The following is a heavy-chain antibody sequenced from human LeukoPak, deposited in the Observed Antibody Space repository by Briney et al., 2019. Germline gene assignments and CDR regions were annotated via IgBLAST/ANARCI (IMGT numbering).Heavy chain of an antibody. CDR2: ISGSDGNT. J-gene: IGHJ4*02. D-gene: IGHD6-13*01. Sequence: GGSLRLSCAASGFTFSSYAMSWVRQAPGKGLEWVSAISGSDGNTYYADSVKGRFTISRDNSKNTLYLQMNSLRAEDTAVYYCAKDLRYSSSWYGGGLDFDYWGQGTLVTVSS. CDR3: AKDLRYSSSWYGGGLDFDY. CDR1: GFTFSSYA. V-gene: IGHV3-23*01.